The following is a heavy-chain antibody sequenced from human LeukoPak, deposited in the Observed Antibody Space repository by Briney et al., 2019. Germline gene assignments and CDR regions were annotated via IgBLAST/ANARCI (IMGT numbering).Heavy chain of an antibody. V-gene: IGHV3-23*01. J-gene: IGHJ4*02. CDR3: ALGTDCRSTSCYMRFDY. CDR1: GFTFSSYA. D-gene: IGHD2-2*02. Sequence: GGSLRLSCAASGFTFSSYAMSWVRQAPGKGLEWVSATSGSGGSTYYADSVKGRFTISRDNSQNTLYLQMKSLRAEDTAVYYWALGTDCRSTSCYMRFDYWGQGTLVTVSS. CDR2: TSGSGGST.